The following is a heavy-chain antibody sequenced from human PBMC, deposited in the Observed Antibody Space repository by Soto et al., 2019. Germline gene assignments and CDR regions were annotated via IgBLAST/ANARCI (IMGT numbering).Heavy chain of an antibody. Sequence: ASVKVSCKASGYTFTSYGISWVRQAPGQGLEWMGWISAYNGNTNYAQKLQGRVTMTTDTSTSTVYMELSSLRSEDTAVYYCARVTSGWYRGGAFDIWGQGTMVTVSS. CDR3: ARVTSGWYRGGAFDI. CDR2: ISAYNGNT. V-gene: IGHV1-18*01. CDR1: GYTFTSYG. J-gene: IGHJ3*02. D-gene: IGHD6-19*01.